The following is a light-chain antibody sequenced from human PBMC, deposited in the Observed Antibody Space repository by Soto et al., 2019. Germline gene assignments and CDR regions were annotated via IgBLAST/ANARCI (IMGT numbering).Light chain of an antibody. CDR1: SSDVGGYNY. CDR2: EVR. V-gene: IGLV2-14*01. Sequence: QSALTQPASVSGSPGQSITISCTGTSSDVGGYNYVSWYQQHAGEAPKLMYFEVRNRPSVVSNCFAGYKSSTTASLTISGLQAEDEDDYYCSSYTSRSILVFGGGTKVTVL. CDR3: SSYTSRSILV. J-gene: IGLJ2*01.